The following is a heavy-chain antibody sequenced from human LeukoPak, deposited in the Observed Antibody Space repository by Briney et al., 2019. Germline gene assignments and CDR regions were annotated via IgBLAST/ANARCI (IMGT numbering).Heavy chain of an antibody. D-gene: IGHD5-12*01. CDR2: INQGGSVK. CDR1: GFTFRSYW. CDR3: ARVGYSGWNLEY. J-gene: IGHJ4*02. Sequence: GGSLRLSCAASGFTFRSYWMSWVRQAPGKGLEWVANINQGGSVKYYVDSVRGRFTISRDDAKNSLYVQMNSLRDEDTAVYYCARVGYSGWNLEYWGQGTLVTVSS. V-gene: IGHV3-7*01.